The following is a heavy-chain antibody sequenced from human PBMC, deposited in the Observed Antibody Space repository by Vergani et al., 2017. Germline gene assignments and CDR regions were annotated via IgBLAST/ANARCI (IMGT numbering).Heavy chain of an antibody. CDR1: GFTFTSYH. CDR2: IDPNSVDT. V-gene: IGHV1-2*06. J-gene: IGHJ4*02. Sequence: QVQLVQSGAEVKKLGASVRVSCKASGFTFTSYHIHWVRQAPGQGLDWLGRIDPNSVDTKYSQGFQDRVTITRDTSINTAYMEMTRLRPDDTAIYYCARVIVDCRRTNCFSDHWGQGTLVTVSS. CDR3: ARVIVDCRRTNCFSDH. D-gene: IGHD2-2*01.